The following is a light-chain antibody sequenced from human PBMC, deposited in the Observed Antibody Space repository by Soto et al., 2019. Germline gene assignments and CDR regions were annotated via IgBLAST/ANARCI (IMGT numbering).Light chain of an antibody. CDR2: GAS. CDR3: QKYGISPRT. V-gene: IGKV3-20*01. Sequence: EIVITQSPATLSLSPGGIATLSCRASQSISDTLAWYQQKPGQAPRLLIYGASRRATGFPARFSGSGSGTGFTLTISRLEPEDIAVYYCQKYGISPRTFGQGTKVDIK. J-gene: IGKJ1*01. CDR1: QSISDT.